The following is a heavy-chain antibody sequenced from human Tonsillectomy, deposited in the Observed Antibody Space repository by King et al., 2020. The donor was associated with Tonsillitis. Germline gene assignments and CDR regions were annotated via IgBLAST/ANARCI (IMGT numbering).Heavy chain of an antibody. D-gene: IGHD4-23*01. Sequence: VQLVQSGAEVKKPGASVKVSCKVSGYTLTELSMHWVRQAPGKGLEWMGGFDPEDGETIYAQKFQGRVTMTEDTSTDTAYMELSSLRSEDTAVYYCATTTTLALLYYGGNIPSFDYWGQGTLVTVSS. CDR2: FDPEDGET. CDR3: ATTTTLALLYYGGNIPSFDY. J-gene: IGHJ4*02. CDR1: GYTLTELS. V-gene: IGHV1-24*01.